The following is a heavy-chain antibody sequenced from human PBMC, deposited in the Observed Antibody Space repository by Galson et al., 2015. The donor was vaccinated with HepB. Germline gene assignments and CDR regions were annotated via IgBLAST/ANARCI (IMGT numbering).Heavy chain of an antibody. V-gene: IGHV4-34*01. CDR2: VNHRRST. CDR1: GGSFSGYS. Sequence: SETLSLTCDVYGGSFSGYSWSWIRQSPGKGLEWIGEVNHRRSTTYNPSLKSRLTISEDTSMKLTSVKAADTAAYYCARGRDCSSGVCLPDHYTYGMHVWGQGTTVTVSS. J-gene: IGHJ6*02. D-gene: IGHD2-8*01. CDR3: ARGRDCSSGVCLPDHYTYGMHV.